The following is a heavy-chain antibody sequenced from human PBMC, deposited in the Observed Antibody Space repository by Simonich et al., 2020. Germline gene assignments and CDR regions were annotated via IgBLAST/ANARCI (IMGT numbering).Heavy chain of an antibody. CDR3: TTEDCSSTSCPDY. CDR2: IKSKTDGGTT. D-gene: IGHD2-2*01. J-gene: IGHJ4*02. CDR1: GFTFSNAW. Sequence: EVQLVESGGGLVKPGGSLRLSCAASGFTFSNAWRSWVRQAHGKGREWVGRIKSKTDGGTTDYAAPVKGRFTISRDDSKNTLYLQMNSLKTEDTAVYYCTTEDCSSTSCPDYWGQGTLVTVSS. V-gene: IGHV3-15*01.